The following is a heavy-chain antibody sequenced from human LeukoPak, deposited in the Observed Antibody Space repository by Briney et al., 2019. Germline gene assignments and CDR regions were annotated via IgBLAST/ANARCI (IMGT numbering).Heavy chain of an antibody. CDR2: IYTSGST. Sequence: VQPSETLSLTCTVSGGSISSYYWSWIRQPAGKGLEWIGRIYTSGSTNYNPSLKSRVTMSVDTSKNQFSLKLSSVTAADTAVYYCARGGYYDSSGYYYLIDYWGQGTVVTVSS. D-gene: IGHD3-22*01. CDR3: ARGGYYDSSGYYYLIDY. V-gene: IGHV4-4*07. CDR1: GGSISSYY. J-gene: IGHJ4*02.